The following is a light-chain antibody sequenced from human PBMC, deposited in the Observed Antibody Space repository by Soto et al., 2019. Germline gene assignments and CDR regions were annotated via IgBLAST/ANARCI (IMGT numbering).Light chain of an antibody. CDR3: QQYGTSLFT. CDR2: NAF. V-gene: IGKV3-20*01. J-gene: IGKJ3*01. Sequence: EIVLTQSPATLSFSPGEKATLSRRASQSVNIYLAWYQQTPGQAPRLLINNAFNRATGIPGRFSGSGSGTFFTLTISRLEPEDFAVYYCQQYGTSLFTFGPGTKVDIK. CDR1: QSVNIY.